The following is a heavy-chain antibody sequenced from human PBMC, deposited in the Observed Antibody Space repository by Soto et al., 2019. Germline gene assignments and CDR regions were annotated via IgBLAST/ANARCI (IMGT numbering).Heavy chain of an antibody. D-gene: IGHD3-3*01. CDR1: EFSFNFYW. V-gene: IGHV3-74*01. Sequence: EVKLVQSGGGLVQPGGSLRLSCAASEFSFNFYWMPWVRQTPGKGLVWVSRINPVGTITNYADSVEGRFIISRDNAATTLYLQMHSLSSEDTAIYYCTSDTFGLRDSWGQGTLVTVSS. CDR3: TSDTFGLRDS. CDR2: INPVGTIT. J-gene: IGHJ4*02.